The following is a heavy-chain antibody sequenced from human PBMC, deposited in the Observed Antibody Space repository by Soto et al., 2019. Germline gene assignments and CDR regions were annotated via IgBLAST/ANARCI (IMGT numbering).Heavy chain of an antibody. Sequence: ASVKVSCKXSGYTFTGYYMHWVRQAPGQGLEWMGWINPNSGGTNYAQKFQGRVTMTRDTSISTAYMELSRLRSDDTAVYYCARDKRYYVPGAFDIWGQGTMVTVSS. CDR1: GYTFTGYY. D-gene: IGHD3-3*01. CDR3: ARDKRYYVPGAFDI. J-gene: IGHJ3*02. V-gene: IGHV1-2*02. CDR2: INPNSGGT.